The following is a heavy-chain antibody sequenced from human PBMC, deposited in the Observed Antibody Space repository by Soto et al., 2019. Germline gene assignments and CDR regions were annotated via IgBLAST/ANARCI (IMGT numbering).Heavy chain of an antibody. CDR1: GFICSSYD. CDR2: ILVDGRT. J-gene: IGHJ3*02. Sequence: GGSLRLSCAASGFICSSYDMSWVRQAPGKGLEWVSTILVDGRTFYVDSVKGRFTISRDSSQNTVYLQTNSLTAGDTALYYCAKETATDGGAFDICGQGTMVTVSS. CDR3: AKETATDGGAFDI. V-gene: IGHV3-23*01. D-gene: IGHD1-1*01.